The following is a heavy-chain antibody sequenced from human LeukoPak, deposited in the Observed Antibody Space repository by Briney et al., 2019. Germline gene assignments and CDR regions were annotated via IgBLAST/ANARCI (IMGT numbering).Heavy chain of an antibody. CDR2: IRSKTNSYAT. V-gene: IGHV3-73*01. CDR1: GVPFRCSA. D-gene: IGHD3-3*01. Sequence: GSLRLFFAGSGVPFRCSAIDWGPQGSRKRLGGVCRIRSKTNSYATAYAASVKGRFTISRDDSKNTAYLQMNSLKTEDTAVYYCTRLAYYDFWSGSPDAFDIWGQGTMVTVSS. CDR3: TRLAYYDFWSGSPDAFDI. J-gene: IGHJ3*02.